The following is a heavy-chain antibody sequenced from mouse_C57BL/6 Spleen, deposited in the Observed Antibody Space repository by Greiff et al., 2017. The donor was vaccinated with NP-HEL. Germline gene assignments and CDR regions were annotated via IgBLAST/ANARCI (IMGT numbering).Heavy chain of an antibody. D-gene: IGHD1-1*01. CDR1: GYAFTNYL. CDR2: INPGSGGT. V-gene: IGHV1-54*02. J-gene: IGHJ2*01. CDR3: TTFYYGSSPLFDY. Sequence: VQLQQSGAELVRPGTSVKVSCKASGYAFTNYLIEWVKQRPGQGLEWIGVINPGSGGTKYNEKFKGKATMTADTSSNTAYLQLSSLTSEDTAVYYCTTFYYGSSPLFDYWGQGTTLTVSS.